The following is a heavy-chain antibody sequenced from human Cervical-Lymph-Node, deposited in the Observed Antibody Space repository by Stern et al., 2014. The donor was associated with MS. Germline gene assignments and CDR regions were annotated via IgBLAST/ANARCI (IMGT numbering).Heavy chain of an antibody. CDR3: AREGGSSSWYGDWFDP. J-gene: IGHJ5*02. Sequence: QLQLQESGPGLVKPSETLSLTCTVSGGSISSYYWSWIRQPPGKGLEWIGYIYYSGSTNYNPSLKSRVTISVDTSKNQFSLKLSSVTAADTAVYYCAREGGSSSWYGDWFDPWGQGTLVTVSS. CDR1: GGSISSYY. V-gene: IGHV4-59*01. D-gene: IGHD6-13*01. CDR2: IYYSGST.